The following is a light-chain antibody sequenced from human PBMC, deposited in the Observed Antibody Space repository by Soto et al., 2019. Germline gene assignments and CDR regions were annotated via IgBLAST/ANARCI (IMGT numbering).Light chain of an antibody. CDR2: DAY. CDR1: QSFRGL. J-gene: IGKJ5*01. CDR3: QQRHMWPIT. Sequence: LFTQSPVTLSLFPCAAAXSHRRASQSFRGLLAWYQQKPGQAPRLLIYDAYNRATGIPPRFSGSGSGTDFTLTISSLEPEDSAVYYCQQRHMWPITFGQGTRLEIK. V-gene: IGKV3-11*01.